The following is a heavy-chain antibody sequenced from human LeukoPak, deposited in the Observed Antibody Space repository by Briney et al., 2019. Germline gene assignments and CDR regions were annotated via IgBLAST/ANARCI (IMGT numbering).Heavy chain of an antibody. Sequence: GGSLRLSCAASGFTFSTYGMHWVRQAPGKGLEWVAVIWYDAYNKYYADSVKGRFTISRDNSKNTLYLHMNSLRAEDTAVYYCARVAVAGTYYYYYMDVWGKGTTVTVSS. CDR2: IWYDAYNK. CDR3: ARVAVAGTYYYYYMDV. J-gene: IGHJ6*03. D-gene: IGHD6-19*01. CDR1: GFTFSTYG. V-gene: IGHV3-33*01.